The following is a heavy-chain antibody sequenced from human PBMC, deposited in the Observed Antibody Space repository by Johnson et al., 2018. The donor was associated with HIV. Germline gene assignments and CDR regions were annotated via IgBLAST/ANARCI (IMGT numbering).Heavy chain of an antibody. CDR1: GFTVSSNY. CDR2: IYSGGST. V-gene: IGHV3-66*02. CDR3: AREIIAARPSAFDI. D-gene: IGHD6-6*01. Sequence: EVQLVESGGGVVQPGGSLRLSCAASGFTVSSNYMSWVRQAPGKGLEWVSVIYSGGSTYYADSVKGRFTISRDNSKNTQYLQMNSLGAEDTAGYSCAREIIAARPSAFDIWGQGTMVTVSS. J-gene: IGHJ3*02.